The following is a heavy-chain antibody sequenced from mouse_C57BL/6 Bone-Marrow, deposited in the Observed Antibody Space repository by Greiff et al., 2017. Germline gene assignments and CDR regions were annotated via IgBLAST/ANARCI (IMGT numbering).Heavy chain of an antibody. CDR3: ARRGGNYMDY. V-gene: IGHV1-54*01. Sequence: VQLVESGAELVRPGTSVKVSCKASGYAFPNYLIEWVKQRPGQGLEWIGVINPGSGGNNYNEKFKGKATLTADKSSSTAYMQLSSLTSEDSAVYFCARRGGNYMDYWGQGTTLTVSS. D-gene: IGHD1-1*02. CDR2: INPGSGGN. J-gene: IGHJ2*01. CDR1: GYAFPNYL.